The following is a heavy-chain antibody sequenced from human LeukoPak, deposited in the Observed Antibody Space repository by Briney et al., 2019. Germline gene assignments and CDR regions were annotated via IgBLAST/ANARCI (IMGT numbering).Heavy chain of an antibody. D-gene: IGHD2-15*01. CDR2: IQQDGSEK. CDR3: ARNPPRYSN. J-gene: IGHJ4*02. Sequence: GGSLRLSCAASGFTFSSYWMIWVRQAPGKGLEWVANIQQDGSEKYYVDSVKGRFTISRDNAKNSLYLQMNRLRAEDTAVYYCARNPPRYSNWGQGTLVTVSS. V-gene: IGHV3-7*05. CDR1: GFTFSSYW.